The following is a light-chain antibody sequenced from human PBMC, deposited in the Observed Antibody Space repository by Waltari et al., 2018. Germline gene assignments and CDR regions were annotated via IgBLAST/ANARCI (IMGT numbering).Light chain of an antibody. CDR3: CSYASSTTVV. CDR2: EVS. V-gene: IGLV2-23*02. CDR1: RSDVGSYYL. J-gene: IGLJ2*01. Sequence: QSALTQPASVSGSPGQSITISCTGTRSDVGSYYLVSWYQQYPGKAPKLMIYEVSKRPSVVSNLFSGSKSGNPASLTISVLQAEDAAYYYCCSYASSTTVVFGGGTKLTVL.